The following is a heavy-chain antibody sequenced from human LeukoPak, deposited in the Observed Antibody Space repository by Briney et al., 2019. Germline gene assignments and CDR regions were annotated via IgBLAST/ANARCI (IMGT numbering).Heavy chain of an antibody. CDR3: ARLGAPVGFQGVPWYYFDY. CDR1: GGTFSSYA. V-gene: IGHV1-69*05. Sequence: SVKVSCKASGGTFSSYAISWVRQAPGQGLEWMGGIIPIFGTANYAQKFQGRVTITTDESTSTAYMELSSLRSEDTAVYYCARLGAPVGFQGVPWYYFDYWGQGTLVTVSS. CDR2: IIPIFGTA. J-gene: IGHJ4*02. D-gene: IGHD3-10*01.